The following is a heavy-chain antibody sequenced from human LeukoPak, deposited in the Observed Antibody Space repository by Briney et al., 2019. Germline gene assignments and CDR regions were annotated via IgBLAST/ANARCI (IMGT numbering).Heavy chain of an antibody. D-gene: IGHD6-19*01. CDR3: ARPTSGWYAGGFDY. CDR1: GFTFSTYA. Sequence: GGSLRLSCTVSGFTFSTYAMSWVRQAPGKGPEWVSSISDSGGATYYADSVKGRFTISRDNSKRTLYLQMSSLRAEDTALYYCARPTSGWYAGGFDYWGQGILVTVSS. CDR2: ISDSGGAT. J-gene: IGHJ4*02. V-gene: IGHV3-23*01.